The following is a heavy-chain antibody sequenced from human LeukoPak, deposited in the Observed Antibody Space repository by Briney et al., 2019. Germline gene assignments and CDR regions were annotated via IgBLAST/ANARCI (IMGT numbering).Heavy chain of an antibody. CDR1: GYTFTSYG. CDR2: ISANNGNT. J-gene: IGHJ4*02. D-gene: IGHD2-8*02. CDR3: PRVRCTGGVCYTPGIDC. V-gene: IGHV1-18*01. Sequence: ASVKVSCKASGYTFTSYGISWVRQAPGQGLEWMGWISANNGNTNYARNLQGRVTMTTATSTSTAYMELRSLRPDDTAVYYCPRVRCTGGVCYTPGIDCSGQGTLVTVSS.